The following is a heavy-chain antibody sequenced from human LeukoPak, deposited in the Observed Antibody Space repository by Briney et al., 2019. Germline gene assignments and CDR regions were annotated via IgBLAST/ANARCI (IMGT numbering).Heavy chain of an antibody. Sequence: ASVKVSCKVSGYTLTELSMHWVRQAPGKGLEWMGGFDPEDGETIYAQKFQGRVTTTEDTSADTAYMELSSLRSEDTAVYYCATESPERYGDYVIWGQGTLVTVSS. J-gene: IGHJ4*02. CDR3: ATESPERYGDYVI. D-gene: IGHD4-17*01. CDR1: GYTLTELS. CDR2: FDPEDGET. V-gene: IGHV1-24*01.